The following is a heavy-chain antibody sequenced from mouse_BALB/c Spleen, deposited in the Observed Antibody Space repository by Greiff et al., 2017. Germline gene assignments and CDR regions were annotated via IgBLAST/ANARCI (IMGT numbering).Heavy chain of an antibody. CDR2: ISSGSSTI. CDR1: GFTFSSFG. CDR3: ARSIYDGYYAWFAY. D-gene: IGHD2-3*01. Sequence: DVMLVESGGGLVQPGGSRKLSCAASGFTFSSFGMHWVRQAPEKGLEWVAYISSGSSTIYYADTVKGRFTISRDNPKNTLFLQMTSLRSEDTAMYYCARSIYDGYYAWFAYWGQGTLVTVSA. V-gene: IGHV5-17*02. J-gene: IGHJ3*01.